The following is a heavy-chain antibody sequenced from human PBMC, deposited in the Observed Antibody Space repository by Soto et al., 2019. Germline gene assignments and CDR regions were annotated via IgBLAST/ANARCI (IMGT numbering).Heavy chain of an antibody. D-gene: IGHD6-13*01. CDR3: ARDGQSATVHVV. V-gene: IGHV3-48*01. CDR2: ISSSGKTI. CDR1: GFIFSTYS. J-gene: IGHJ4*02. Sequence: EVQLVESGGGLVQPGGSLRLSCAASGFIFSTYSMNWVRQAPGKGLEWVSFISSSGKTIHYADSVKGRFTISRDNAKNSLYLQMNSLRAEDTAVYYCARDGQSATVHVVGAQGTLVTVST.